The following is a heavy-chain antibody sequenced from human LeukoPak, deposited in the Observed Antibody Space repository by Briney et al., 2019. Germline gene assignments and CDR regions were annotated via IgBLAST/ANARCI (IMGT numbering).Heavy chain of an antibody. CDR1: GFTFSSFG. D-gene: IGHD6-19*01. V-gene: IGHV3-33*01. CDR3: ARDRRIAVAEPSFFDY. Sequence: PGGSLRLSCAASGFTFSSFGMHWVRQAPGKGLEWVAVIWYDGSNKYYADSVKGRFTISRDNSKNTLYLQMNSLRAEDTAVYHCARDRRIAVAEPSFFDYWGQGTLVTVSS. J-gene: IGHJ4*02. CDR2: IWYDGSNK.